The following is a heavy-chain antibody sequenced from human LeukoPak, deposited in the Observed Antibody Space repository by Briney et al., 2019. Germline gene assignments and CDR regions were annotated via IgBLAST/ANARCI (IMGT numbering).Heavy chain of an antibody. CDR1: GYTFTGYY. V-gene: IGHV1-2*02. D-gene: IGHD3-3*01. J-gene: IGHJ4*02. CDR2: INPNSGGT. CDR3: ARGPFWSGYYGDY. Sequence: ASVKVSCKASGYTFTGYYMHWVRQAPGQGPEWMGWINPNSGGTNYAQKFQGRVTMTRDTSISTAYMELSRLRSDDTAVYYCARGPFWSGYYGDYWGQGTLVTVSS.